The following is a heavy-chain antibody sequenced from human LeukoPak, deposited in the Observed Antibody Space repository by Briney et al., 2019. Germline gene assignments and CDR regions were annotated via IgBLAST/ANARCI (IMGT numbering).Heavy chain of an antibody. CDR2: IKQDGSEK. V-gene: IGHV3-7*03. J-gene: IGHJ6*02. Sequence: GGSLRLSCAASGFTFSSYWMSWVRQAPGKGLEWVANIKQDGSEKYYVDSVKGRFTISRDNAKNSLYLQMNSLRAEDTAVYYCARDGFWSGYKVYYYGMDVWGQGTTVTVSS. D-gene: IGHD3-3*01. CDR1: GFTFSSYW. CDR3: ARDGFWSGYKVYYYGMDV.